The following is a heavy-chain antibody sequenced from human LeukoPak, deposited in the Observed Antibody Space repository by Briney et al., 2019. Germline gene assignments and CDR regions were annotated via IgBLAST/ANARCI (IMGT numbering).Heavy chain of an antibody. D-gene: IGHD3-22*01. CDR2: IYPGDSET. CDR1: EYSSNNYG. CDR3: ATCFNYYDSSGYSY. Sequence: GESLKISSKGSEYSSNNYGIAWVRQMPGKGLEWMGIIYPGDSETRYSPSFQGQVTISADKSISTAYLQWSSLKASDTAMYYCATCFNYYDSSGYSYWGQGTLVTVSS. V-gene: IGHV5-51*01. J-gene: IGHJ4*02.